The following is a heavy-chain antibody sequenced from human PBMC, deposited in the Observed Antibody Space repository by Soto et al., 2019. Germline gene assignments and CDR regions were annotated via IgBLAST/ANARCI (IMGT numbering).Heavy chain of an antibody. CDR3: VTGAWAAVSGRGNWFDP. CDR2: ISGSGGTT. Sequence: EVQLLESGGGLVQPGGSLRLSCAASGFTFSDYAMSWVRQAPGKGLDWVSSISGSGGTTYYADSVKGRFTISRDNSNNTLSLQMNSLRAEDTAVYYCVTGAWAAVSGRGNWFDPWGQGTLVTVSS. D-gene: IGHD6-19*01. V-gene: IGHV3-23*01. J-gene: IGHJ5*02. CDR1: GFTFSDYA.